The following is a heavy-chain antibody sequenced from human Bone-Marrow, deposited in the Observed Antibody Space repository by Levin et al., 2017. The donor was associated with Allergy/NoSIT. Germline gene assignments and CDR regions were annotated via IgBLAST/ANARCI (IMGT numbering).Heavy chain of an antibody. CDR2: IIPNSGGT. J-gene: IGHJ4*02. D-gene: IGHD3-16*01. CDR1: GNTFTGYY. V-gene: IGHV1-2*02. CDR3: ASRGQLVGWGLLAY. Sequence: VASVKVSCKASGNTFTGYYMHWVRQATGQGLEWVGWIIPNSGGTNYAQKCQGRVTMTRDTSSSTAYMELNSPRSDDTAVSYCASRGQLVGWGLLAYWGQGTLVTVSS.